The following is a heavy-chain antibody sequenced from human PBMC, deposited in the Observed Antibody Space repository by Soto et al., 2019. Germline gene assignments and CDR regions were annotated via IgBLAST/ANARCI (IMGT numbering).Heavy chain of an antibody. V-gene: IGHV3-7*01. D-gene: IGHD4-17*01. J-gene: IGHJ1*01. Sequence: GSLRLSCAASGFRFIDYWMTWVRQAPGKGLEWVANIKHEGIEKRYADSVKGRFTIARDNAKNSLDLQMNSLTADDTAVYYCARGLLNDYGDYGCFQYWGRGTLVTVSS. CDR2: IKHEGIEK. CDR3: ARGLLNDYGDYGCFQY. CDR1: GFRFIDYW.